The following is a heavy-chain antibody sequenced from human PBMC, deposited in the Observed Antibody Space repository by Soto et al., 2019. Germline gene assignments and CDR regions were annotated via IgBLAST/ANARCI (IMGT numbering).Heavy chain of an antibody. V-gene: IGHV3-7*01. J-gene: IGHJ4*02. CDR3: ARDGPIAAAGPFDY. Sequence: EVQLVESGGGLVQPGGSLRLSCAASGFTFSSYWMSWVRQAPGKGLEWVANIKQDGSEKHYVDSVKGRFTISRDNAKNSLYLQMNSLRAEDTAVYYCARDGPIAAAGPFDYWGQGTLVTVSS. D-gene: IGHD6-13*01. CDR1: GFTFSSYW. CDR2: IKQDGSEK.